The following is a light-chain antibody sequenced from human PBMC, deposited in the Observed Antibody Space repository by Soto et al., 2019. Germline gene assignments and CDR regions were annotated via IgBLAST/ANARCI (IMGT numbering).Light chain of an antibody. CDR1: QTVSRN. V-gene: IGKV3-15*01. CDR2: DVF. Sequence: EVVMTQSPATLSVSPGERATLSCRASQTVSRNLAWYQQRPGQAPRLLIYDVFTRAAGIPARFSGSGSETEFTLTIRSLQSEDFAVYYCQQYNNWPPAFGQGTRLE. J-gene: IGKJ5*01. CDR3: QQYNNWPPA.